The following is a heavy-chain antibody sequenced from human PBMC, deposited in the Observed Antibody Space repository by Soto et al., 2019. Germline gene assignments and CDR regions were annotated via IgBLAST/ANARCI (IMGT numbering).Heavy chain of an antibody. CDR1: GGSFSGYY. CDR2: INHSGST. CDR3: ARDYYDRSGFDN. V-gene: IGHV4-34*01. D-gene: IGHD3-22*01. Sequence: SETLSLTCAVYGGSFSGYYWSWIRQPPGKGLEWIGEINHSGSTNYNPSLKSRVTISVDTSKNQFSLKLSSVTAADTAVYYCARDYYDRSGFDNWGQGTLVTVSS. J-gene: IGHJ5*02.